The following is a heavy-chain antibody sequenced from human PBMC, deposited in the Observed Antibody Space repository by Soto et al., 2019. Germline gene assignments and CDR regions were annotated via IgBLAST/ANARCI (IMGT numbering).Heavy chain of an antibody. Sequence: LRLSCAVSGFIFKNYALNWVRQAPGKGLEWVASITRDGYNKYYADSVKGRFTISRDNSKNTLSLQMTALRVEDSSVYYCTKSSGGSSSVVIMDFDYWGQGTLVTVSS. D-gene: IGHD3-3*01. CDR3: TKSSGGSSSVVIMDFDY. CDR1: GFIFKNYA. CDR2: ITRDGYNK. J-gene: IGHJ4*02. V-gene: IGHV3-30*04.